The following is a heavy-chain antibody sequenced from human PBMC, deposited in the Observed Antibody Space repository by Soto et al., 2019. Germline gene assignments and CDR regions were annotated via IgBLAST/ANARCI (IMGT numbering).Heavy chain of an antibody. Sequence: LSLTCTVSGGSISSGGYYWSWIRQHPGKGLEWIGYIYYSGSTYYNPSLKSRVTISVDTSKNQFSLRLSSVTAADTAVYYCARGPGYCSGGSCVDYWGQGTLVTVSS. D-gene: IGHD2-15*01. J-gene: IGHJ4*02. CDR3: ARGPGYCSGGSCVDY. CDR2: IYYSGST. V-gene: IGHV4-31*03. CDR1: GGSISSGGYY.